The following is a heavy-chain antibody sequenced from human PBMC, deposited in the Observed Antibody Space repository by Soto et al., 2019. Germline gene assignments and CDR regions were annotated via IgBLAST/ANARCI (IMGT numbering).Heavy chain of an antibody. D-gene: IGHD7-27*01. V-gene: IGHV4-34*01. CDR2: INHSGST. Sequence: SETLSLTCAVYGGSFSGYYWSWIRQPPGKGLEWIGEINHSGSTNYNPSLKSRVTISVDTSKNQFSLKLSSVTAADTAVYYCASESNELGNFDYWGQGTLVTVSS. CDR3: ASESNELGNFDY. CDR1: GGSFSGYY. J-gene: IGHJ4*02.